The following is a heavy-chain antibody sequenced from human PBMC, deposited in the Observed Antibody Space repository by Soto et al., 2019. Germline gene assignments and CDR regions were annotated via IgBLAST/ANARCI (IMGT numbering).Heavy chain of an antibody. J-gene: IGHJ4*02. CDR1: GFTFSNYW. Sequence: PGGSLRLSCAASGFTFSNYWMNWVRQAPGKGLEWVAAIKRSGGGKHYVDSVKGRFTISRDNAKNSLYLQMNSLRAEDTAVYYWAKGLIVVMGYIAYWGQGTLVTVSS. CDR2: IKRSGGGK. D-gene: IGHD3-22*01. V-gene: IGHV3-7*03. CDR3: AKGLIVVMGYIAY.